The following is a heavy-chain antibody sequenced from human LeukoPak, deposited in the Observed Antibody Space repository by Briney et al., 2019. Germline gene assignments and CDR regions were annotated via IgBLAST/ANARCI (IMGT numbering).Heavy chain of an antibody. Sequence: GGSLRLSCIASGFSFSNYWMSWVRQAPGKGLEWLANIKEDGSQKYYVDSVKGRFTISRDNGKNSLYLQMNNLIAEDRAVYYCARDYLAVTTFGGQGTLVTVSS. CDR1: GFSFSNYW. CDR3: ARDYLAVTTF. V-gene: IGHV3-7*01. J-gene: IGHJ4*02. D-gene: IGHD4-17*01. CDR2: IKEDGSQK.